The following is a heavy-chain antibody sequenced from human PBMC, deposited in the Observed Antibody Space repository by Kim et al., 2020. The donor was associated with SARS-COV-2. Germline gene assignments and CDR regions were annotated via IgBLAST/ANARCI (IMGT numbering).Heavy chain of an antibody. Sequence: GSTYYNPSLKSRVTISVDTSKTQFSLKLSSVTAADTAVYYCARLGGDYDYWGQGTLVTVSS. J-gene: IGHJ4*02. D-gene: IGHD4-17*01. CDR3: ARLGGDYDY. CDR2: GST. V-gene: IGHV4-39*01.